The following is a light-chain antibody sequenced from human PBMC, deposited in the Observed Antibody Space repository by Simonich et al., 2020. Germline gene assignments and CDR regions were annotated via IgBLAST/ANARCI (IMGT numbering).Light chain of an antibody. CDR1: SSVVWMYNL. Sequence: QSALNQPASVSGSPGKSLTISCTGTSSVVWMYNLVSWYQQHPGKAPKRMICEGSKRPSGVYIRFSGSKSGNTASLTISGLQAEDESDYYCCSYAGSSTWVFGGGTKLTVL. CDR3: CSYAGSSTWV. CDR2: EGS. V-gene: IGLV2-23*01. J-gene: IGLJ3*02.